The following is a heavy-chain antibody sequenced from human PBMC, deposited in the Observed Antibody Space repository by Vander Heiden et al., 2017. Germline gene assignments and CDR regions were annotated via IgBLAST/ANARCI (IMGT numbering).Heavy chain of an antibody. Sequence: QVQLQESGPGLVKPSQTLSLTCTVSGGSISSCGYYWCWIRQHPGKGLEWSGYIYYSGSTYYHPSLKSRVTISVDTSKNKVSMKLSSVTAEETAVYYCARVVSSGCHPNYFDYWGQGTMVTVSS. V-gene: IGHV4-31*03. CDR2: IYYSGST. CDR3: ARVVSSGCHPNYFDY. J-gene: IGHJ4*02. CDR1: GGSISSCGYY. D-gene: IGHD6-19*01.